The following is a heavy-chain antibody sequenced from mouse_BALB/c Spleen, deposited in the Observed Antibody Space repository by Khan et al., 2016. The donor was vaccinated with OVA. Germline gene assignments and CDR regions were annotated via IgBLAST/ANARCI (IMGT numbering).Heavy chain of an antibody. CDR3: ARQPYYHYYLMDY. CDR1: GFSLTNYG. CDR2: IWSDGST. D-gene: IGHD2-10*01. Sequence: VQLQESGPGLVAPSQSLSITCTISGFSLTNYGVHWVRQPPGKGLEWLVVIWSDGSTTYNSALKSRLSISKDNSKSQVFLKMSSLQTDDTAMYYCARQPYYHYYLMDYWGQGTSVTVSS. J-gene: IGHJ4*01. V-gene: IGHV2-6-1*01.